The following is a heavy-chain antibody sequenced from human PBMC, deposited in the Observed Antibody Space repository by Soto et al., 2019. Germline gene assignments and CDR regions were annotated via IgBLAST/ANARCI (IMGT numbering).Heavy chain of an antibody. D-gene: IGHD1-20*01. CDR1: GFTFSGSG. Sequence: PGGSLRLCCAASGFTFSGSGMHWVRQAPGKGLEWVAVISYDGSNKFYADSVKGRFTISRDNFRNTLYLQMNSLRAEDTAVYYCAKEFHSWNYFDYWGQGTLVTVSS. V-gene: IGHV3-30*18. CDR3: AKEFHSWNYFDY. J-gene: IGHJ4*02. CDR2: ISYDGSNK.